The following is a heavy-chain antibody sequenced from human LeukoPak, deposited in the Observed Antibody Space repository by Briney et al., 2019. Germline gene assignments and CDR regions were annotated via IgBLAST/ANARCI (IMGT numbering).Heavy chain of an antibody. D-gene: IGHD5-24*01. J-gene: IGHJ4*02. CDR3: VRGGDDFNFDY. CDR2: VIRDGSFT. CDR1: GFTFRSYW. Sequence: GGSLRLSCAASGFTFRSYWMHWVRQAPGKGLGWVSRVIRDGSFTNYADSVKGRFTISRDNAKNTLYLQMSSLRAEDTAVYFCVRGGDDFNFDYWGQGSLVTVSS. V-gene: IGHV3-74*01.